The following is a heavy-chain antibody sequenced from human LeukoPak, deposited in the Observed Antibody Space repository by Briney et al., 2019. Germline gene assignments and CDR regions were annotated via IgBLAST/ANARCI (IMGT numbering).Heavy chain of an antibody. CDR2: IGTAGDT. V-gene: IGHV3-13*03. Sequence: PGGSLRLSCAACGFTFSSYDMHWVRQATGKGLEWVSAIGTAGDTYYPGSVKGQFTISRENAKNSLYLQMNSLRAGDTAVYYCAAGTYYYGMDVWGQGTTVTVSS. CDR3: AAGTYYYGMDV. D-gene: IGHD6-19*01. CDR1: GFTFSSYD. J-gene: IGHJ6*02.